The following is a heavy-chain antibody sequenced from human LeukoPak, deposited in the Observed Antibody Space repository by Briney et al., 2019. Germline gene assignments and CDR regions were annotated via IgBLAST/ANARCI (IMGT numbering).Heavy chain of an antibody. J-gene: IGHJ4*02. CDR3: ARDQEGFDY. Sequence: ASVKVSCKACGYTFTNNYLHWVRQAPGQGLEWMGMIYPRDGSTSYAQNFQGRVTVTRDTSTTTVHMELRGLRSEDTAVYYCARDQEGFDYWGQGTVVTVSS. CDR1: GYTFTNNY. CDR2: IYPRDGST. V-gene: IGHV1-46*01.